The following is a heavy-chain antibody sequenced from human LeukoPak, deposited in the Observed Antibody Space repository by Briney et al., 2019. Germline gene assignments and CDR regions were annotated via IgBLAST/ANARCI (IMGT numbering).Heavy chain of an antibody. D-gene: IGHD3-16*01. Sequence: SETLSLTCAVYGGXFSGYYCSWIRQPPGKGLEWIGEINHSGSTNYNPSLKSRVTISVDTSKNQFSLKLSSVTAADTAVYYCARASVGDLGYWGQGTLVTVSS. CDR3: ARASVGDLGY. J-gene: IGHJ4*02. V-gene: IGHV4-34*01. CDR1: GGXFSGYY. CDR2: INHSGST.